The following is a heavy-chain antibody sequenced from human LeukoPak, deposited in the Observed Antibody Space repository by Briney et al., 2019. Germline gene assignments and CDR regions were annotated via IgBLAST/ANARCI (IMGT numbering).Heavy chain of an antibody. D-gene: IGHD2-15*01. Sequence: ASVKVHWKASRYTFTNYGISWVRQAPGQGLEWLGWIDTYHGNANYAQKLQGRVTMTTDTSTTTAYMELRSLRSDDTAFYYCARDPGGGGSFDYWGQGALVTISS. J-gene: IGHJ4*02. CDR3: ARDPGGGGSFDY. V-gene: IGHV1-18*01. CDR1: RYTFTNYG. CDR2: IDTYHGNA.